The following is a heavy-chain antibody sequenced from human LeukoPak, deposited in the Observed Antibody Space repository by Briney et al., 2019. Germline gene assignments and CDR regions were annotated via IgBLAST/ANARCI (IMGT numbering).Heavy chain of an antibody. CDR2: IIPNSGDT. CDR1: GYTFTGYH. D-gene: IGHD3-16*02. V-gene: IGHV1-2*06. Sequence: ASVTVSCKASGYTFTGYHMHWVRQAPGQGPEWMGRIIPNSGDTNYAQKLQGRVTMTTDTSTSTAYMELRSLRSDDTAVYYCARVSLYDYVWGSYRYGNWFDPWGQGTLSPSPQ. CDR3: ARVSLYDYVWGSYRYGNWFDP. J-gene: IGHJ5*02.